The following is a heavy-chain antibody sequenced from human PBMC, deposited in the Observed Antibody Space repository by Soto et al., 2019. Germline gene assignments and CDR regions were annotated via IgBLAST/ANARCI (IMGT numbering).Heavy chain of an antibody. D-gene: IGHD3-16*01. V-gene: IGHV3-64D*06. CDR3: VKGGGVMADYFDY. CDR1: VFTFSNYA. CDR2: ISYYRGST. J-gene: IGHJ4*02. Sequence: WGSLILSCSSSVFTFSNYAMPWVRQASGKGLEYISIISYYRGSTYFADSVKGRFTISIDNSKITLSLQMSSLRPEDTSLYYCVKGGGVMADYFDYWGKGTLVTVSS.